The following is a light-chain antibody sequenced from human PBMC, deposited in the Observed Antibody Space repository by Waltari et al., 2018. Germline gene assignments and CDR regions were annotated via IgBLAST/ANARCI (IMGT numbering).Light chain of an antibody. Sequence: DIQMTQSPSTLSASVGDRVSLTCRASQSLASWLAWYPQKPGKAPKLLIYKASTLQNGVPSRFSGSGSGTEFTLTISSLQPDYFATYYCQQYNSYSPWAFGQGTKLEI. V-gene: IGKV1-5*03. CDR1: QSLASW. J-gene: IGKJ2*01. CDR2: KAS. CDR3: QQYNSYSPWA.